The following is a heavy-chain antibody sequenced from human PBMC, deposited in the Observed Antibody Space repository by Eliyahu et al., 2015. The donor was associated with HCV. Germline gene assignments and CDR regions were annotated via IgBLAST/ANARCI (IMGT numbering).Heavy chain of an antibody. J-gene: IGHJ3*02. Sequence: EVQLVESGGGLVKPGGSLRLSXXASGFPFSSYXXNWVRQAPGKGLEWVSSISSSSSYIYYADSVKGRFTISRDNAKNSLYLQMNSLRAEDTAVYYCARDSSWFVQLWSGDAFDIWGQGTMVTVSS. D-gene: IGHD5-18*01. V-gene: IGHV3-21*01. CDR2: ISSSSSYI. CDR1: GFPFSSYX. CDR3: ARDSSWFVQLWSGDAFDI.